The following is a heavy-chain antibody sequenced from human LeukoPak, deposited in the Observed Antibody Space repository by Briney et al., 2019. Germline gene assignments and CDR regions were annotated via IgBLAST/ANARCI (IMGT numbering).Heavy chain of an antibody. CDR2: IYYSGST. CDR3: AREGVGDYGSFDI. Sequence: PSETLSLTCTVSGGSISSYYWSWLRQPPGKGLEWLGYIYYSGSTNYNPSLKSRVTISVDTSKNQFSLKLSSVTAADTAVYYCAREGVGDYGSFDIWGQGTMVTVSS. D-gene: IGHD4-17*01. J-gene: IGHJ3*02. V-gene: IGHV4-59*01. CDR1: GGSISSYY.